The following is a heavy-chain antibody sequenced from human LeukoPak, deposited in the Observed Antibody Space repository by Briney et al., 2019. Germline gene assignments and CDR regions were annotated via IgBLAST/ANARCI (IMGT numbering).Heavy chain of an antibody. D-gene: IGHD1-26*01. V-gene: IGHV4-59*01. J-gene: IGHJ4*02. CDR1: GGSISSYY. CDR3: ARRGTYYVFDY. Sequence: SETLSLACTVAGGSISSYYWSSIRQPPGKGLEWIGYINYSGSTFYNPSLRSRVTMSVDTSKRQFSLNLNSVTAADTAVYYCARRGTYYVFDYWGQGTLVTVSS. CDR2: INYSGST.